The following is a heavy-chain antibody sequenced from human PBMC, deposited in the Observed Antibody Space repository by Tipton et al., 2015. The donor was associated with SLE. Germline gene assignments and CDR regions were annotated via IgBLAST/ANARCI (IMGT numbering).Heavy chain of an antibody. J-gene: IGHJ4*02. Sequence: TLSLTCAVYGGSLSGYYWSWIRQPPGRGLEWIGEINHGRSTNYNPSLKSRVTISVDTSKNQFSLRLSSVTAADTTVYYCARVSYYGSGRDFDYWGQGTLVTVSS. V-gene: IGHV4-34*01. D-gene: IGHD3-10*01. CDR2: INHGRST. CDR1: GGSLSGYY. CDR3: ARVSYYGSGRDFDY.